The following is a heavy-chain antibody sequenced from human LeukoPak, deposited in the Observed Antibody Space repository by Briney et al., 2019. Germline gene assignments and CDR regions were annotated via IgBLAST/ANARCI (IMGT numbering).Heavy chain of an antibody. D-gene: IGHD1-26*01. V-gene: IGHV3-66*02. J-gene: IGHJ4*02. CDR2: MYSRGSS. CDR3: ARGQIVGVQGDF. CDR1: GFTAGTNY. Sequence: GGPLGLSVPGSGFTAGTNYMSWVRQAPGKGLKGAALMYSRGSSHYADSVRGRFTISRDSSKNTVYLQMDSLTAEDTAVYYCARGQIVGVQGDFWGQGTLVTVSS.